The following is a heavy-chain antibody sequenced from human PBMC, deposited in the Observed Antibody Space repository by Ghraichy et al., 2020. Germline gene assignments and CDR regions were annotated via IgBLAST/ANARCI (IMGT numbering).Heavy chain of an antibody. CDR1: GYTFTSYG. D-gene: IGHD6-13*01. CDR3: ARDSLVLSRIEQQGMQGIDY. CDR2: ISAYNGNT. J-gene: IGHJ4*02. V-gene: IGHV1-18*01. Sequence: ASVKVSCKASGYTFTSYGISWVRQAPGQGLEWMGWISAYNGNTNYAQKLQGRVTMTTDTSTSTAYMELRSLRSDDTAVYYCARDSLVLSRIEQQGMQGIDYWGQGTLVTVSS.